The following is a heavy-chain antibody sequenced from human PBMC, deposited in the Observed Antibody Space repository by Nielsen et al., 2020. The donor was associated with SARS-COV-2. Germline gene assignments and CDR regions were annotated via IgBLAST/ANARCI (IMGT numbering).Heavy chain of an antibody. J-gene: IGHJ6*03. CDR3: AREGTNYDFWSGYYPNYYYYYMDV. CDR2: IKQDGSEK. Sequence: VRQAPVKGLEWVANIKQDGSEKYYVDSVKGRFTISRDNAKNSLYLQMNSLRAEDTAVYYCAREGTNYDFWSGYYPNYYYYYMDVWGKGNPGHRLL. V-gene: IGHV3-7*01. D-gene: IGHD3-3*01.